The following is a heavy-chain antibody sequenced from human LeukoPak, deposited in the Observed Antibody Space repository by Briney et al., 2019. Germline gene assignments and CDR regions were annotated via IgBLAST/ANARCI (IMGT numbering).Heavy chain of an antibody. CDR2: ISAYNGNT. CDR3: ALSGWYTQLDY. D-gene: IGHD6-19*01. CDR1: GFIFTKFG. Sequence: GASVKVSCKASGFIFTKFGISWVRQAPGQGLEWMGWISAYNGNTNYAQKLQGRVTMTTDTSTSTAYMELRSLRSDDTAVYYCALSGWYTQLDYWGQGTLVTVSS. V-gene: IGHV1-18*01. J-gene: IGHJ4*02.